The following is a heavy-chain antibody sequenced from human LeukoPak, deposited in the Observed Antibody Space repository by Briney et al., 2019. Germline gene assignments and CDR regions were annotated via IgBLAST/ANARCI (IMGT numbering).Heavy chain of an antibody. CDR1: GVSISSYY. CDR2: IYTSGST. J-gene: IGHJ5*02. CDR3: ARHGYYDFWSGYGGFDP. D-gene: IGHD3-3*01. Sequence: SETLSLTCTVTGVSISSYYWSWIRQPPGKGLEWIGYIYTSGSTNYNPSLKRRVTISVDTSKNQFSLKLSSVTAADTAVYYCARHGYYDFWSGYGGFDPWGQGTLVTVSS. V-gene: IGHV4-4*09.